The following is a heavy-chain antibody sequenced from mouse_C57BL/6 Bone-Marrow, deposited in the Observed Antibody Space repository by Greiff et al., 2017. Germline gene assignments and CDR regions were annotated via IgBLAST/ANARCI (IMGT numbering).Heavy chain of an antibody. Sequence: EVQLQQSGPELVKPGASVKISCKASGYSFTDYNMNWVKQSNGKSLEWIGVINPNYGTTSYNEKLKGKATLTVDKSSITAYMQLNSLASEDAAVYYCARGVTETRLAYWGQGTLVTVSA. V-gene: IGHV1-39*01. CDR1: GYSFTDYN. CDR2: INPNYGTT. J-gene: IGHJ3*01. D-gene: IGHD4-1*01. CDR3: ARGVTETRLAY.